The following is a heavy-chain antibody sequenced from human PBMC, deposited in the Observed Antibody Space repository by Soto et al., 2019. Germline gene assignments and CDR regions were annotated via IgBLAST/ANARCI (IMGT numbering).Heavy chain of an antibody. CDR3: ARYPYDSSGDYSLFDY. D-gene: IGHD3-22*01. J-gene: IGHJ4*02. CDR2: ISSSSSSN. Sequence: EVQLVESGGGLVQPGGSLRLSCAAYGFTFSRYSMNWVRQAPGKGLEWVSYISSSSSSNYYGASVKDQFTISRDNAKNSLYLQMSSPRDEDTAVYYCARYPYDSSGDYSLFDYWGQGTLVTVSS. CDR1: GFTFSRYS. V-gene: IGHV3-48*02.